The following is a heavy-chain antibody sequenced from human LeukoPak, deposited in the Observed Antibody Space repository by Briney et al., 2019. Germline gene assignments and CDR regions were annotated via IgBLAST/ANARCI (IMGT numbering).Heavy chain of an antibody. V-gene: IGHV3-74*01. CDR2: VKSDGNT. J-gene: IGHJ4*02. CDR3: ARGKDYSFDY. Sequence: PGGSQRLSCAASGFTFSRYWMHWVRQAPGKGLVWVSRVKSDGNTDYADSEKGRFTVSRDNAKNTLYLQMSSLRAEDTAVYYCARGKDYSFDYWGQGALVTVSS. D-gene: IGHD4-11*01. CDR1: GFTFSRYW.